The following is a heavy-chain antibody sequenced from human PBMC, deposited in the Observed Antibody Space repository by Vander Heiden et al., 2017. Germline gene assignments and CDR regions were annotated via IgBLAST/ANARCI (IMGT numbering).Heavy chain of an antibody. CDR2: IFKTGRT. D-gene: IGHD3-3*02. Sequence: QLLLQESGPGLVKPSETLSLTCSVSGGSLSSGDYYWSWIRQPPGKGLEWIGTIFKTGRTYSNSSLKSRLTLSVDPSKSLFSLRLNSVTATDTATDYCARSFLAGWFDPWGQGTLVTVSS. V-gene: IGHV4-39*01. CDR1: GGSLSSGDYY. J-gene: IGHJ5*02. CDR3: ARSFLAGWFDP.